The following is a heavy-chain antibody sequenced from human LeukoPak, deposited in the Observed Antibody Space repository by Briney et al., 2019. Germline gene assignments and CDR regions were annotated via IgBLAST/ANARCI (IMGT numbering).Heavy chain of an antibody. D-gene: IGHD3-10*01. CDR3: AKARGFAEFDY. J-gene: IGHJ4*02. Sequence: GGSLRLSCAASGFIFSGHSMRWVRQAPGKGPEWVSAISGSGDTTYYADSVKGRFTISRDNSKNTLYLQMNSLRAEDTALYFCAKARGFAEFDYWGQGTPVTVSS. V-gene: IGHV3-23*01. CDR1: GFIFSGHS. CDR2: ISGSGDTT.